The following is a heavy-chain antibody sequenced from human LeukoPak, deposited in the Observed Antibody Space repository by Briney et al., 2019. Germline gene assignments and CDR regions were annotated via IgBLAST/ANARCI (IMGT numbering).Heavy chain of an antibody. D-gene: IGHD6-13*01. CDR1: GGTFSSYA. Sequence: ASVKVSCKASGGTFSSYAISWVRQAPGQGLEWMGGIIPIFGTANYAQKFQGRVTITADESTSTAYMELSSLRSEDTTVYYCARGQQLAPGWFDPWGQGTLVTVSS. CDR3: ARGQQLAPGWFDP. CDR2: IIPIFGTA. J-gene: IGHJ5*02. V-gene: IGHV1-69*13.